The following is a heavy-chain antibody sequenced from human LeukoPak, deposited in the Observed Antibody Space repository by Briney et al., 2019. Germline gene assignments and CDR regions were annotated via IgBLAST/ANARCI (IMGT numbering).Heavy chain of an antibody. CDR1: GYSFTNYW. Sequence: GESLKISCKGSGYSFTNYWIGWVRQMPGKGLEWMGIIYPDDSDTRYSPSFQGQVTISADKSISTAYLQWSSLKASDTAIYYCARQEGRVAGTLTYWGQGTLVTVSS. D-gene: IGHD6-19*01. CDR2: IYPDDSDT. J-gene: IGHJ4*02. CDR3: ARQEGRVAGTLTY. V-gene: IGHV5-51*01.